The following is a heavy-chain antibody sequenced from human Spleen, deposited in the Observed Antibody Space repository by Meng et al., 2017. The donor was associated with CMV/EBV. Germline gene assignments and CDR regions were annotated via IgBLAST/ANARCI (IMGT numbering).Heavy chain of an antibody. CDR2: IYYSGST. V-gene: IGHV4-59*01. Sequence: SETLSLTCTVSGGSISSYYWSWIRQPPGKGLEWIGYIYYSGSTNYNPSLGSRVTTSVDTSKDQFSLKLASVTAADTAVYYCASFSSSSRRYFDNWGQGTLVTVSS. J-gene: IGHJ4*02. CDR1: GGSISSYY. D-gene: IGHD6-6*01. CDR3: ASFSSSSRRYFDN.